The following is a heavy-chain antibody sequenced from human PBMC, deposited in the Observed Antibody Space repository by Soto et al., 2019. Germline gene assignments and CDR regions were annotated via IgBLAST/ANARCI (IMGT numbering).Heavy chain of an antibody. Sequence: PGGSLRLSCAASGFTVSSNYMSWVRQAPGKGLEWVSVICSGGSTYYADSVKGRFTISRDNSKNTLYLQMNSLRAEDTAVYYCARGRQLASLGYYYYGMDVWGQGTTVTVSS. J-gene: IGHJ6*02. CDR1: GFTVSSNY. D-gene: IGHD6-6*01. CDR3: ARGRQLASLGYYYYGMDV. V-gene: IGHV3-53*01. CDR2: ICSGGST.